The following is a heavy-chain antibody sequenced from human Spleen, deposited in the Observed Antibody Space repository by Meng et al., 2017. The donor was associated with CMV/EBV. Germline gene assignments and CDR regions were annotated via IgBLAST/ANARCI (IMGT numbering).Heavy chain of an antibody. J-gene: IGHJ3*02. CDR2: IYSGGSR. Sequence: GGSLRLSCAASGFTFSGHSMNWVRQAPGKGLEWVSVIYSGGSRYYADSVKGRFTISRDDSKNTLFLQIDSLTTEDTAVYYCARDTLRGPIGAFEMWGQGTMVAVSS. V-gene: IGHV3-66*02. D-gene: IGHD3-10*01. CDR1: GFTFSGHS. CDR3: ARDTLRGPIGAFEM.